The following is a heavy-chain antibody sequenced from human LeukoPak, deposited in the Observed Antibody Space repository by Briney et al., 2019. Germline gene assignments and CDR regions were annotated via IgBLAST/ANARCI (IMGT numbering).Heavy chain of an antibody. V-gene: IGHV3-21*04. D-gene: IGHD3-22*01. Sequence: GGSLRLSCAASGFTFSTYSMIWVRQAPGEGLEWVSSISSSSIYIYYADSVKGRSTISRDNSKNTLSLQMNSLRVEDTAIYYCTRSGYRHPYHFDSWGQGTLVTVSS. CDR3: TRSGYRHPYHFDS. CDR1: GFTFSTYS. J-gene: IGHJ4*02. CDR2: ISSSSIYI.